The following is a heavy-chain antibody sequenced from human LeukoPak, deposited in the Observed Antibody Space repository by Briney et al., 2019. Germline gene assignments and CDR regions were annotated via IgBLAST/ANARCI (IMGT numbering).Heavy chain of an antibody. Sequence: SETLSPTCAVSGYSISSSYYGGWVRRPPGKGMGWIGCIHHSVSTYSNPSLKSRVTISVDTSKNQFSLKLSSVTAADMAVYYCARHLLGYYDFWSGYYTGGAFDIWGQGTMVTVSS. D-gene: IGHD3-3*01. CDR3: ARHLLGYYDFWSGYYTGGAFDI. J-gene: IGHJ3*02. CDR1: GYSISSSYY. V-gene: IGHV4-38-2*01. CDR2: IHHSVST.